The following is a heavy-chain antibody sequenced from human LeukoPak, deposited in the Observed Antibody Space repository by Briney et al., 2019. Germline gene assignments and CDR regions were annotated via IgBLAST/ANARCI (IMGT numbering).Heavy chain of an antibody. Sequence: SVKVSCKASGGTFSNYAISWVRQAPGQGLEWMGGIISSFITPNYAQKFQDRVTITADKSTSTAYMELSSLRSEDTAVYYCARSPRWDDSSGFSYYYYYMDVWGKGTTVTVSS. V-gene: IGHV1-69*06. CDR2: IISSFITP. CDR1: GGTFSNYA. CDR3: ARSPRWDDSSGFSYYYYYMDV. D-gene: IGHD3-22*01. J-gene: IGHJ6*03.